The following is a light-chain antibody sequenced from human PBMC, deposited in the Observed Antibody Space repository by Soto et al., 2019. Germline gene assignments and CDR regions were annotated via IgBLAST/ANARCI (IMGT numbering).Light chain of an antibody. Sequence: DIQMTQSPSSLSASVGDRVTITCRASQSISRHLNCYQQKPGRAPNLLIYAASSLQSGVPSRFSGSGSGTDFNLTVSSLQPEDFATYYCQQSYSSPPLFTFGPGTKVD. CDR3: QQSYSSPPLFT. J-gene: IGKJ3*01. CDR1: QSISRH. V-gene: IGKV1-39*01. CDR2: AAS.